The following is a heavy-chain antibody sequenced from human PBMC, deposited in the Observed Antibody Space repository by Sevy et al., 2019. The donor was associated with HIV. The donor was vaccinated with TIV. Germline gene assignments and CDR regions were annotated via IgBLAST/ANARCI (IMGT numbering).Heavy chain of an antibody. CDR2: ITAYNGNT. J-gene: IGHJ4*02. CDR1: GYSFTTYD. V-gene: IGHV1-18*01. Sequence: ASVKVSCKASGYSFTTYDISWVRQAPGQGLEWMGWITAYNGNTNYAQNFQGRVTMTTDTSTSTASMELRSLRSDDTAFYFNATATTEIYTYYFDFWGQGTLVTVSS. D-gene: IGHD4-17*01. CDR3: ATATTEIYTYYFDF.